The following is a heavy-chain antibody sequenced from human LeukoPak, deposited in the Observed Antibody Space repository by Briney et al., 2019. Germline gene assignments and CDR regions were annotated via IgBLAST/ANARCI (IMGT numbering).Heavy chain of an antibody. J-gene: IGHJ4*02. Sequence: GGSLRLSCAGSGFTFSTYAMTWVRQAPGKGLEWVSSIVASGGSTYYADSVKGRFTISRDNSKNTLYLHMNSLRAEDTAVYYCAKAPYGYGQAFDYWGQGTLVTVSS. D-gene: IGHD6-13*01. V-gene: IGHV3-23*01. CDR1: GFTFSTYA. CDR2: IVASGGST. CDR3: AKAPYGYGQAFDY.